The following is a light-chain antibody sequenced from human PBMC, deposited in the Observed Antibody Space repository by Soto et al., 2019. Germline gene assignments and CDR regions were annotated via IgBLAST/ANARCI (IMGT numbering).Light chain of an antibody. CDR3: QSYDSSLSTSGV. J-gene: IGLJ3*02. V-gene: IGLV1-40*01. CDR1: SSNIGAGYD. Sequence: LTQPPSVSGAPGQRVTISCTGSSSNIGAGYDVHWYQQLPGTAPKLLIYVNNNRPSGVPDRFSASKSGTSASLVITGLQAEDEADYYCQSYDSSLSTSGVFGGGTKLTVL. CDR2: VNN.